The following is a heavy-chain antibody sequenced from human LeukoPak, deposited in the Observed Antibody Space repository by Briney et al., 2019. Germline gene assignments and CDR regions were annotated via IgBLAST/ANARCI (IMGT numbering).Heavy chain of an antibody. Sequence: GASVKVSGKASGYIFTNYGISWVRQAPGQGLEWMGWIRVYNGNTEYAQKLQGRVTMTTDTSTNTAYMELRSLRSDDTAVYYCARGAGSHYWYFDLWGRGTLVTVSS. J-gene: IGHJ2*01. CDR2: IRVYNGNT. V-gene: IGHV1-18*01. CDR3: ARGAGSHYWYFDL. CDR1: GYIFTNYG. D-gene: IGHD1-1*01.